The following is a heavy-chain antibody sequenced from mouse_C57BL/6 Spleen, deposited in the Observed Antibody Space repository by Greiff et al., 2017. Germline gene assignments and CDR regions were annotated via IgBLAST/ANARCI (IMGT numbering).Heavy chain of an antibody. J-gene: IGHJ1*03. Sequence: EVKLMESGGGLVKPGGSLTLSCAASGFTFSDYGMHWVRQAPEKGLEWVAYISSGSSTIYYAATVKGRFTISRDNAKHTLFLQMSSLRSEDTVMYYGSGGGGYFDVWGTGTTVTVSS. V-gene: IGHV5-17*01. CDR1: GFTFSDYG. CDR2: ISSGSSTI. CDR3: SGGGGYFDV.